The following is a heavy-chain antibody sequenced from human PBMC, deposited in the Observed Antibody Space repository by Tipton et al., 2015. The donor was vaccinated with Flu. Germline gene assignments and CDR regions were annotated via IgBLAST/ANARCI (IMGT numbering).Heavy chain of an antibody. V-gene: IGHV3-30*02. J-gene: IGHJ4*02. CDR1: GFNFSNYG. CDR2: IRYDGSDK. Sequence: GSLRLSCEASGFNFSNYGMHWVRQAPGKGLEWGAFIRYDGSDKYYADSVKGRFTISRDNSKNTLYLQMSSLRPEDTAVYYCARGGLNSGDAQWGQGTLVTVSS. D-gene: IGHD6-19*01. CDR3: ARGGLNSGDAQ.